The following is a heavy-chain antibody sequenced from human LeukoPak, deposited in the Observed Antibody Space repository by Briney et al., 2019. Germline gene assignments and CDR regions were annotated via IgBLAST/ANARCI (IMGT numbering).Heavy chain of an antibody. V-gene: IGHV3-7*03. Sequence: GGSLRLSCEDSGFSFSTYWMSWVRQAPGKGLEWVANIKPDGGEKYYVDSVKGRFTISRDNAKNSLYLQMNSLRAEDTALYYCAKGYSSGPSSMDVWGQGTTVTVSS. CDR2: IKPDGGEK. CDR3: AKGYSSGPSSMDV. J-gene: IGHJ6*02. CDR1: GFSFSTYW. D-gene: IGHD6-19*01.